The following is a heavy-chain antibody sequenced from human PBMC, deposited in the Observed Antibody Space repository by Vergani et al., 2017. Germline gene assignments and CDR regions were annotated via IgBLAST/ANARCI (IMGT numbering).Heavy chain of an antibody. D-gene: IGHD2-21*02. CDR3: ARHLAYCGGDCYPYYYGMDV. J-gene: IGHJ6*02. Sequence: QLQLQESGPGLVKPSETLSLTCTVPGGSISSRSYYWGWIRQPPGKGLEWIGSIYYSGSTYYNPSLKSRVTISVDTSKNQFSLKLSSVTAADTAVYYCARHLAYCGGDCYPYYYGMDVWGQ. CDR1: GGSISSRSYY. V-gene: IGHV4-39*01. CDR2: IYYSGST.